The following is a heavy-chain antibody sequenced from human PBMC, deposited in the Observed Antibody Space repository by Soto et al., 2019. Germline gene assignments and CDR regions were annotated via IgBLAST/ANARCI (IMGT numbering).Heavy chain of an antibody. Sequence: ASVKVSCKASGGTFSSYAISWVRQAPGQGLEWMGGIIPIFGTANYAQKFQGSVTITADKSTSTAYMELSSLRSEDTAVYYCARDAFPGIAVAGTVFDYWGQGTLVTVSS. J-gene: IGHJ4*02. CDR1: GGTFSSYA. V-gene: IGHV1-69*06. CDR3: ARDAFPGIAVAGTVFDY. D-gene: IGHD6-19*01. CDR2: IIPIFGTA.